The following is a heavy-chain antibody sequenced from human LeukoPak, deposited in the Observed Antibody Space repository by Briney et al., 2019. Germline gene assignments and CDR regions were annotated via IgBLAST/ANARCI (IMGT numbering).Heavy chain of an antibody. V-gene: IGHV4-59*01. Sequence: PSQTLSLNCTVSAGSIRRYYWSWIRQPPGKGLEWIGYIYYSGSTNYNPSLKSRVTISVDTSKNQFSLKLSSVTAADTAVYYCARLERGFDYWGQGTLVTVSS. CDR3: ARLERGFDY. CDR1: AGSIRRYY. D-gene: IGHD1-1*01. CDR2: IYYSGST. J-gene: IGHJ4*02.